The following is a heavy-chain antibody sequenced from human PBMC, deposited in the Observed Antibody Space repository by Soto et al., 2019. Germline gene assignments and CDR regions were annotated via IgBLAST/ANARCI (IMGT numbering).Heavy chain of an antibody. D-gene: IGHD2-2*01. V-gene: IGHV6-1*01. CDR3: ARVSGCSSTSCYYYYGRDV. Sequence: SQTLSLTCAISGDSVSSNSAAWNWIRQSPSRGLEWLGRTYYRSKWYNDYAVSVKSRITINPDTSKNQFSLQLNSVTPEDTAVYYCARVSGCSSTSCYYYYGRDVWGQGTPVIVS. CDR1: GDSVSSNSAA. CDR2: TYYRSKWYN. J-gene: IGHJ6*02.